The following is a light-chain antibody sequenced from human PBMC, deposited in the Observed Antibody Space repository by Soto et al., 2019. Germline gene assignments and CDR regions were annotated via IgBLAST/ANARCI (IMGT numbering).Light chain of an antibody. V-gene: IGKV1-5*01. CDR2: DAS. Sequence: DIQMTQSPSTLSASVGDRVSSTCRASQSINGWLAWYQQKPGKAPKLLIYDASSLESGVPSRFSGSGSGTEFTLTISSLQPDDFATFYCLQYNTYSRTFGQGTKV. J-gene: IGKJ1*01. CDR1: QSINGW. CDR3: LQYNTYSRT.